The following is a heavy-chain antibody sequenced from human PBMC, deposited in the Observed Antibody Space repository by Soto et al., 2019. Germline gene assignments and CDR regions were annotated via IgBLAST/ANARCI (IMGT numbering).Heavy chain of an antibody. Sequence: QAQLVESGGGVVRPGKSLRLSCEASGFNFTYNAMHWVRQAPGKGLEWVAVISFNGRKKFYARSVKGRFTISRDNSKNTLYLQINNLRPGDTALYYCARDWLRRDDILTPSWNFNLWGQGTLVTAS. CDR2: ISFNGRKK. CDR1: GFNFTYNA. D-gene: IGHD3-9*01. V-gene: IGHV3-30*04. J-gene: IGHJ2*01. CDR3: ARDWLRRDDILTPSWNFNL.